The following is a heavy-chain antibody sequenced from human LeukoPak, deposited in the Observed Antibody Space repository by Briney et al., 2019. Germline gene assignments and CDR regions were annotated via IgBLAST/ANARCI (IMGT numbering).Heavy chain of an antibody. CDR1: GGSISSDF. CDR2: ILYSGST. D-gene: IGHD2-2*01. Sequence: SETLSLTCSVSGGSISSDFWSWIRQPPEKGLEWIGYILYSGSTNYNPSLKSRLTISVDTSKNQFSLKLSSVTAADTAVYYCAREYCTRTTCYFDYWGQGTLVTVSS. V-gene: IGHV4-59*01. CDR3: AREYCTRTTCYFDY. J-gene: IGHJ4*02.